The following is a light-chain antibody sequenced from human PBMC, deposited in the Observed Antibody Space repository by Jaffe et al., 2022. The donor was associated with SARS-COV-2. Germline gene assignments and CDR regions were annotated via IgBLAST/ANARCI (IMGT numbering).Light chain of an antibody. CDR2: GAS. CDR1: QSVSSAY. J-gene: IGKJ1*01. V-gene: IGKV3-20*01. CDR3: QQYGSSPPT. Sequence: EIVLTQSPGTLSLSPGERATLSCRASQSVSSAYLAWSQQKPGQAPRLLISGASSRATGIPDRFSGSGSGTDFTLTISRLEPEDFAVYYCQQYGSSPPTFGQGTKVEIK.